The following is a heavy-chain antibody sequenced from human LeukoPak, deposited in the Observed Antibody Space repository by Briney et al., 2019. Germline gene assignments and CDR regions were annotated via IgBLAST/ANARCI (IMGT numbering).Heavy chain of an antibody. CDR1: GFTFSNAW. V-gene: IGHV3-15*01. CDR3: TTEIVGATVVGYFDY. CDR2: INSKTDGGTT. D-gene: IGHD1-26*01. Sequence: PAGSLRLSCAASGFTFSNAWMSWVRQAPGKGLEWVGRINSKTDGGTTDYAAPVKGRFTISRDDSKNTLYMQMNSLKTEDTAVYYCTTEIVGATVVGYFDYWGQGTLVTVSS. J-gene: IGHJ4*02.